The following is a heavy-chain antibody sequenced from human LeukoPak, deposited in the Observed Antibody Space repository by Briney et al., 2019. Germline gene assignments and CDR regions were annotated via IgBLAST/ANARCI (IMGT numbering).Heavy chain of an antibody. CDR1: GGSISSYY. CDR3: ATNTIFGVVTKENYYYYYMDV. Sequence: SETLSLTCTVSGGSISSYYWSWIRQPPGKGLEWIGYIYYSGSTNYNPSRKSRVTISVDTSKNQFSLKLSSVTAADTAVYYCATNTIFGVVTKENYYYYYMDVWGKGTTVTVSS. J-gene: IGHJ6*03. D-gene: IGHD3-3*01. V-gene: IGHV4-59*08. CDR2: IYYSGST.